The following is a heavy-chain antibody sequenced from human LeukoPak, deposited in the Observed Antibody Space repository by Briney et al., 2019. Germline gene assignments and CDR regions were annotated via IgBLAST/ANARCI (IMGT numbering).Heavy chain of an antibody. Sequence: GRSLRLSCAASGFTFDDYAMHWVRQAPGKGLEWVSGISWNSGSIGYADSVKGRFTISRDNAKNSLYLQMNSLRAEDTALYYCAKEQRRNLQSPYFDYWGQGTLVTVSS. V-gene: IGHV3-9*01. D-gene: IGHD6-25*01. CDR1: GFTFDDYA. J-gene: IGHJ4*02. CDR2: ISWNSGSI. CDR3: AKEQRRNLQSPYFDY.